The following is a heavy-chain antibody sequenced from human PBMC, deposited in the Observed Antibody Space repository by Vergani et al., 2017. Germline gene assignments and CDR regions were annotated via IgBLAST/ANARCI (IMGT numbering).Heavy chain of an antibody. D-gene: IGHD3-10*01. Sequence: QVQLRESGPGLVKPSETLTLTCDVSDSSIMTNPYWGWFRQSPGKGLEWIGCIHHSGDTHYNSSLKSRVSISIVSSSKFSLSLTSVTAADTAIYDCARHRGSWGFYPSSYFYGMDVWGHGTTVTVSS. V-gene: IGHV4-38-2*01. CDR1: DSSIMTNPY. CDR2: IHHSGDT. J-gene: IGHJ6*02. CDR3: ARHRGSWGFYPSSYFYGMDV.